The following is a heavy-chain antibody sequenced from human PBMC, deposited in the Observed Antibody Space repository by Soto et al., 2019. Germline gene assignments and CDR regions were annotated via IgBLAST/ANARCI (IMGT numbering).Heavy chain of an antibody. CDR2: IRDDGSNK. D-gene: IGHD3-10*01. J-gene: IGHJ4*02. V-gene: IGHV3-33*01. CDR3: ARVTGSGTAEVGFDY. CDR1: GFTFSSYG. Sequence: QVQLVESGGDVVQPGMSLRLSCAASGFTFSSYGMHWVRQAPGKGLEWVAVIRDDGSNKYYTDSVKGRFTIAGDNSHNTLYLQMNSLRGEDTAVYYCARVTGSGTAEVGFDYWGQGTLVTVSS.